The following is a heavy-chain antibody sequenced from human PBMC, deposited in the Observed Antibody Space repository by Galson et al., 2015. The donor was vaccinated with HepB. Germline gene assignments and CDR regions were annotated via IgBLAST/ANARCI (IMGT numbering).Heavy chain of an antibody. J-gene: IGHJ3*02. CDR1: GYTFTSYD. V-gene: IGHV1-8*01. Sequence: SVKVSCKASGYTFTSYDINWVRQATGQGLEWMGWMNPNSGNTGYAQKFQGRVTMTRNTSISTAYMELSSLRSEDTAVYYCAGYCSSTSCYGVGAFDIWGQGTMVTVSS. CDR3: AGYCSSTSCYGVGAFDI. D-gene: IGHD2-2*01. CDR2: MNPNSGNT.